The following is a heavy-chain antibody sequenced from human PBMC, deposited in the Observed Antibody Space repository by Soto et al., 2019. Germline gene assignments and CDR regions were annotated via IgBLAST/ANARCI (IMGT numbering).Heavy chain of an antibody. CDR1: GFVFSDFQ. CDR2: ITGTSAFT. J-gene: IGHJ4*02. D-gene: IGHD3-16*01. CDR3: ARDNLAFQGAFDL. V-gene: IGHV3-21*01. Sequence: GGSLRLSCAASGFVFSDFQFNWVRQAPGGGLEWLSSITGTSAFTEYAESIEGRFTISRDNPNKLLFLHMDNLRPEDTAVYYCARDNLAFQGAFDLWGQGTLVTVPQ.